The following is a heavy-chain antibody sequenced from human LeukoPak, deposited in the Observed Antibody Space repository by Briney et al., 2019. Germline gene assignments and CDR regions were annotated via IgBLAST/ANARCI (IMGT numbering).Heavy chain of an antibody. D-gene: IGHD1-26*01. CDR1: GYTFTGYY. J-gene: IGHJ4*02. CDR3: ASVGARDY. CDR2: INPNSGGT. V-gene: IGHV1-2*02. Sequence: ASVKVSCKASGYTFTGYYMHWVRQAPGQGLEWMGWINPNSGGTNYAQKVQGRVTMTRDTSISTAYMELSRLRSDDTAVYYCASVGARDYWGQGTLVTVSS.